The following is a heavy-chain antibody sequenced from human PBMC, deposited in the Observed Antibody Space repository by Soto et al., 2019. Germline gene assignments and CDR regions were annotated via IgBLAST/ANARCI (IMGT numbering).Heavy chain of an antibody. Sequence: QVQLVQSGAEVKKPGASVKVSCKASGYTFTSYDINWVRQATGQGLEWMGWMNPNSGNTGYAQKFQGRVTMTRNTSISTAYMELSSLRSEDKAVYYCARGLSSYCSGGSCYSAWFAPWGQGTLVTVSS. J-gene: IGHJ5*02. V-gene: IGHV1-8*01. CDR3: ARGLSSYCSGGSCYSAWFAP. CDR2: MNPNSGNT. CDR1: GYTFTSYD. D-gene: IGHD2-15*01.